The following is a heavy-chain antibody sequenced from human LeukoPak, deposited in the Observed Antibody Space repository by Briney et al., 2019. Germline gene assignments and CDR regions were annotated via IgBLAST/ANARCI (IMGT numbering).Heavy chain of an antibody. CDR3: ARRDCSSTSCPFDI. CDR1: GYSFTSYW. V-gene: IGHV5-51*01. J-gene: IGHJ3*02. CDR2: IYPGDSDT. D-gene: IGHD2-2*01. Sequence: GESLKISCKGSGYSFTSYWISWVRQMPGKGLEWMGIIYPGDSDTRYSPSFQGQVTISADKSISTAYLQWSSPKASDTAIYYCARRDCSSTSCPFDIWGQGTMVTVSS.